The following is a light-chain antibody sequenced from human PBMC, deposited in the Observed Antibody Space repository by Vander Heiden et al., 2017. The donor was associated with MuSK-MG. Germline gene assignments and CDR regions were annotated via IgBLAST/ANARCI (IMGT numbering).Light chain of an antibody. Sequence: DLHVTQSPSSLSASVGDRVTITCRASQSISSYLNWYQQKPGKAPKLLIYAASSLQSGVPSRFSGSGSGTDFTLTISSLQPEDFAAYYCQQSYSTPPVTFGGGTKVEIK. J-gene: IGKJ4*01. V-gene: IGKV1-39*01. CDR1: QSISSY. CDR3: QQSYSTPPVT. CDR2: AAS.